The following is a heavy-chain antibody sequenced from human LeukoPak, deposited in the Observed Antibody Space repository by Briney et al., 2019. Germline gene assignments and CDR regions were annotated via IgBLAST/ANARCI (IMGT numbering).Heavy chain of an antibody. V-gene: IGHV4-4*07. Sequence: PSETLSLTCTVSGGSISSYYWSWIRQPAGKGLEWIGRIYTSGSTNYNPSLKSRVSMSVDTSKNQFSLKLSSVTAADTAVYYCARDGSPSSLYDILTGYSSDWFDPWGQGTLVTVSS. CDR1: GGSISSYY. D-gene: IGHD3-9*01. J-gene: IGHJ5*02. CDR3: ARDGSPSSLYDILTGYSSDWFDP. CDR2: IYTSGST.